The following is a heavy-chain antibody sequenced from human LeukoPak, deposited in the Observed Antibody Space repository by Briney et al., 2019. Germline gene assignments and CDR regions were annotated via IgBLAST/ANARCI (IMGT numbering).Heavy chain of an antibody. CDR2: ISYDGSNK. V-gene: IGHV3-30*04. Sequence: GGSLRLSCAASGFTFSSYAMHWVRQAPGKGLEWVAVISYDGSNKYYADSVKGRFTISRDNSKNTLYLQMNSLRAEDTAVYYCAKVGEHSSSWYPDYWGQGTLVTVSS. J-gene: IGHJ4*02. D-gene: IGHD6-13*01. CDR3: AKVGEHSSSWYPDY. CDR1: GFTFSSYA.